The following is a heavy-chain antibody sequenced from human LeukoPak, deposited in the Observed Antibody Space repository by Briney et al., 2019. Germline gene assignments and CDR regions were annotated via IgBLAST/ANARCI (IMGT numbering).Heavy chain of an antibody. CDR3: ARGGLLSYFGIEHAFDI. J-gene: IGHJ3*02. CDR2: IYYSGST. V-gene: IGHV4-59*01. D-gene: IGHD3-10*01. Sequence: SETLSLTCTVSGGSISSYYWSWIRQPPGKGLEWIGYIYYSGSTNYNPSLKSRVTISVDTSKNQFSLKPSSVTAADTAVYYCARGGLLSYFGIEHAFDIWGQGTMVTVSS. CDR1: GGSISSYY.